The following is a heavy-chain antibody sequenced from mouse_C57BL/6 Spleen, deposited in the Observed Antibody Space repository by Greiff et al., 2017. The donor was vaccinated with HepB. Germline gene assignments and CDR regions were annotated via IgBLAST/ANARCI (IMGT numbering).Heavy chain of an antibody. CDR3: ARIDYGNYVAMGH. CDR1: GYTFTSYW. J-gene: IGHJ4*01. D-gene: IGHD2-1*01. Sequence: QVQLQQPGAELVKPGASVKLSCKASGYTFTSYWMHWVKQRPGQGLEWIGMIHPNSGSTNYNEKFKSKATLTVDKSSSTAYMQLSSLTSEDSAVYYCARIDYGNYVAMGHWGQGTSATDSS. CDR2: IHPNSGST. V-gene: IGHV1-64*01.